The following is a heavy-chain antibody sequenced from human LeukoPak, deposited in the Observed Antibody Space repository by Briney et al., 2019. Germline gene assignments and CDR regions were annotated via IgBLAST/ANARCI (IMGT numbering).Heavy chain of an antibody. V-gene: IGHV3-23*01. CDR3: AKTTDGDPNFDY. CDR1: GFTFRSYA. J-gene: IGHJ4*02. Sequence: GGSLRLSCAASGFTFRSYAMSWVRQAPGKGLEWVSFITVSGGNTHDADSVKGRFTISRDNSKNTLYLQMKSLRAEDTAVYYCAKTTDGDPNFDYWGQGTLVTVSS. CDR2: ITVSGGNT. D-gene: IGHD4-17*01.